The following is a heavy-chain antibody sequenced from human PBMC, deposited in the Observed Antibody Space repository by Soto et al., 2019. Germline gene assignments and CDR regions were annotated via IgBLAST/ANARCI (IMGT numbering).Heavy chain of an antibody. CDR1: GFTFSSYG. V-gene: IGHV3-30*18. CDR3: AKDCGNGYHAPYYYYGTDV. CDR2: ISYDGSNK. J-gene: IGHJ6*02. Sequence: PGGSLRLSCAASGFTFSSYGMHWVRQAPGKGLEWVAVISYDGSNKYYADSVKGRFTISRDNSKNTLYLQMNSLRAEDTAVYYCAKDCGNGYHAPYYYYGTDVWGQGTTVNVSS. D-gene: IGHD5-18*01.